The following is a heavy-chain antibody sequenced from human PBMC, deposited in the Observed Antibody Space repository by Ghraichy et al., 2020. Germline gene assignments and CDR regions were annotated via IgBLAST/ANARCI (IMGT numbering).Heavy chain of an antibody. CDR1: GFTFSSYA. J-gene: IGHJ5*02. D-gene: IGHD3-10*01. Sequence: GGSLRLSCAASGFTFSSYAMSWVRQAPGKGLEWVSAISGSGGSTYYADSVKGRFTISRDNSKNTLYLQMNSLRAEDTAVYYCAGVLWFGELLGHRNWFDPWGQGTLVTVSS. V-gene: IGHV3-23*01. CDR2: ISGSGGST. CDR3: AGVLWFGELLGHRNWFDP.